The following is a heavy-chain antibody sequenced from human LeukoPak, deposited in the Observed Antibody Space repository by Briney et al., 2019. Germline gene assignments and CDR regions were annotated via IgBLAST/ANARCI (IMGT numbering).Heavy chain of an antibody. Sequence: GSSVKVSCKASGGTFSSYAISCVRQAPGQGLEWMGRIIPIFGTANYAQKIQGRVTITTDESTSTAYMELSSLRSEDTAVYYCARGDFGIAVARYYMDVWGKGTTVTVSS. CDR1: GGTFSSYA. J-gene: IGHJ6*03. V-gene: IGHV1-69*05. CDR2: IIPIFGTA. CDR3: ARGDFGIAVARYYMDV. D-gene: IGHD6-19*01.